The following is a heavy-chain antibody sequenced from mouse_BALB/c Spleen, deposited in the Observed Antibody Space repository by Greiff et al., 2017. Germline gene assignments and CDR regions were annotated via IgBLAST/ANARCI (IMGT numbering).Heavy chain of an antibody. CDR1: GYTFTSYT. Sequence: VQLQQSAAELARPGASVKMSCKASGYTFTSYTMHWVKQRPGQGLEWIGYINPSSGYTEYNQKFKDKTTLTADKSSSTAYMQLSSLTSEDSAVYYCARDYYGSSFAWFAYWGQGTLVTVSA. CDR2: INPSSGYT. CDR3: ARDYYGSSFAWFAY. J-gene: IGHJ3*01. V-gene: IGHV1-4*02. D-gene: IGHD1-1*01.